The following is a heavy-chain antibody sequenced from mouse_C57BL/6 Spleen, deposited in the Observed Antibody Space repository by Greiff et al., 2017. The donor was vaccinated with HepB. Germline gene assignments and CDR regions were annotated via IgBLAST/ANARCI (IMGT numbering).Heavy chain of an antibody. CDR1: GYTFTDYY. Sequence: VQLVESGAELVRPGASVKLSCKASGYTFTDYYINWVKQRPGQGLEWIARIYPGSGNTYYNEKFKGKATLTAEKSSSTAYMQLSSLTSEDSAVYFCARWGGNYGYAMDYWGQGTSVTVSS. D-gene: IGHD2-1*01. J-gene: IGHJ4*01. V-gene: IGHV1-76*01. CDR2: IYPGSGNT. CDR3: ARWGGNYGYAMDY.